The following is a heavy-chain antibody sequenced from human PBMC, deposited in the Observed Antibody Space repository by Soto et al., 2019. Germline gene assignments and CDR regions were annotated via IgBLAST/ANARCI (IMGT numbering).Heavy chain of an antibody. CDR2: ISAYNGNT. CDR3: ARASGSSYWFDP. J-gene: IGHJ5*02. CDR1: GYTFTSYC. Sequence: QVQLVQSGAEVKKPGASVKVSCKASGYTFTSYCISWVRQAPGQGLECMGWISAYNGNTNYSQKLQGRVTMTTDTSTSTAYRELRSLSSDYTAVYYCARASGSSYWFDPWGQGTLVTVSS. D-gene: IGHD1-26*01. V-gene: IGHV1-18*01.